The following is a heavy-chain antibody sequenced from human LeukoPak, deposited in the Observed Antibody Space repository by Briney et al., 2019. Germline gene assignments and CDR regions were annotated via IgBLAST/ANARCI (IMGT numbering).Heavy chain of an antibody. J-gene: IGHJ4*02. V-gene: IGHV1-3*01. Sequence: FQGRVTITRDTSASTAYMGLSSLRSEDTAVYYCARGLVGATPLLDYWGQGTLVTVSS. D-gene: IGHD1-26*01. CDR3: ARGLVGATPLLDY.